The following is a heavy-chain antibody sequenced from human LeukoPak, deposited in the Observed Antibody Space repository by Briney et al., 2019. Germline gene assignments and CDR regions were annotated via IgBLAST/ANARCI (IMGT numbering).Heavy chain of an antibody. CDR1: GFTISSYA. CDR3: AKKLRYNWNEPFDY. Sequence: GGSLRLSCAASGFTISSYAMSWVRQAPGKGLEWVSAISGSGGSTYYADSVKGRFTISRDNSKNTLYLQMNSLRAEDTAVYYCAKKLRYNWNEPFDYWGQGTLVTVSS. J-gene: IGHJ4*02. V-gene: IGHV3-23*01. D-gene: IGHD1-1*01. CDR2: ISGSGGST.